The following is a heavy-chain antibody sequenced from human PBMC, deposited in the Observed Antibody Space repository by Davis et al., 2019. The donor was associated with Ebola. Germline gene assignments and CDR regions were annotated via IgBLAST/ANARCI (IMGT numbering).Heavy chain of an antibody. CDR3: ARGSRNMDV. CDR2: ISRRSDSI. CDR1: GLNFSTYS. J-gene: IGHJ6*02. V-gene: IGHV3-48*04. Sequence: PGGSLRLSCVVSGLNFSTYSINWVRQAPGMGLEFVSYISRRSDSIYYADSVKGRFTISRDNAKNSVFLQMSSLGAEDTAVYFCARGSRNMDVWGQGTTVTVSS.